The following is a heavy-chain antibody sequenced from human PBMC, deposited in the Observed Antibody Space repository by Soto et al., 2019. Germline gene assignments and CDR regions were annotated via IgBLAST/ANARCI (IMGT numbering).Heavy chain of an antibody. CDR1: GFTFSSYA. CDR2: ISGSGGST. Sequence: TGGSLRLSCAASGFTFSSYAMSWVRQAPGKGLEWVSAISGSGGSTYYADSVKGRFTISRDNSKNTLYLQMNSLRAEDTAVYYCAKVRRAVAGIHPLFDYWGQGTLVTVSS. J-gene: IGHJ4*02. V-gene: IGHV3-23*01. D-gene: IGHD6-19*01. CDR3: AKVRRAVAGIHPLFDY.